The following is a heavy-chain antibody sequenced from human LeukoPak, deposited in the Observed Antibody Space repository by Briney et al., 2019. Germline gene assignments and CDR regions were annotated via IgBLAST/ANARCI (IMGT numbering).Heavy chain of an antibody. J-gene: IGHJ6*03. CDR2: ISSAGGYT. CDR3: ARNPLISGYYYYYMDV. Sequence: GRSLRLSCAASGFTLSSYSVNWVRQAPGKVLEWVSSISSAGGYTYYADSVKGRFTISRDNAKNSLYLQMNSLRAEDTAVYYCARNPLISGYYYYYMDVWGKGTTVTVSS. CDR1: GFTLSSYS. D-gene: IGHD3-16*01. V-gene: IGHV3-21*06.